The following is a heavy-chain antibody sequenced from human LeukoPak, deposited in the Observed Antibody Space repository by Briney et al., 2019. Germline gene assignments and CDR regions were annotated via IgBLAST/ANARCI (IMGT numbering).Heavy chain of an antibody. Sequence: PGGSLRLSCAASGFTFSSCALSWVRQATGKGLEWVSTVSVDGGTTYYADSVKGRFTISRDNSKNTLYLQMNSLRAEDTAVYFCAKELHGSGNYAFDYWGQGTLVTVSS. J-gene: IGHJ4*02. CDR2: VSVDGGTT. CDR3: AKELHGSGNYAFDY. CDR1: GFTFSSCA. D-gene: IGHD3-10*01. V-gene: IGHV3-23*01.